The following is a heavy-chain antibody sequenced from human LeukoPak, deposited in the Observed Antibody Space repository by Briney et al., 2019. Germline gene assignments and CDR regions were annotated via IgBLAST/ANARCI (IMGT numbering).Heavy chain of an antibody. CDR3: ARLLFYYYDSSGYPHRDY. Sequence: PGGSLRLSCAASGFTVSSNYMSWVRQAPGKGLEWVSVIYSGGSTYYADSVKGRFTISRDNSKNTLYLQMNSLRAEDTAVYYCARLLFYYYDSSGYPHRDYWGQGTLVTVSS. D-gene: IGHD3-22*01. CDR2: IYSGGST. V-gene: IGHV3-66*04. J-gene: IGHJ4*02. CDR1: GFTVSSNY.